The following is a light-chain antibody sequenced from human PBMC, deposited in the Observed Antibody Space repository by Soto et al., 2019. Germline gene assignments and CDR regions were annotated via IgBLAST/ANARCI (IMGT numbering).Light chain of an antibody. CDR2: DVS. Sequence: QSALTQPASVPGSPGQSITISCTGTSRDVGGYNYVSWYQQYPGKAPKLLIYDVSNRPSGVSNRFSGSKSGNTASLTISGLQAEDEADYYCSSYTSSSTLYVFGTGTKVTVL. CDR1: SRDVGGYNY. V-gene: IGLV2-14*01. J-gene: IGLJ1*01. CDR3: SSYTSSSTLYV.